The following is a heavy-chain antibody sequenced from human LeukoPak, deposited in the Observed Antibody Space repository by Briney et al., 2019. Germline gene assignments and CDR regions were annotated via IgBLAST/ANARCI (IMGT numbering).Heavy chain of an antibody. CDR2: INHSGST. CDR1: GGSFSGYY. Sequence: SETLSLTCAVYGGSFSGYYWSWIRQPPGKGLEWIGEINHSGSTNYNPSLKSRVTISVDTSKNQFSPKLSSVTAADTAVYYCARDIGGPYCSGGSCYEGASWFDPWGQGTLVTVSS. J-gene: IGHJ5*02. CDR3: ARDIGGPYCSGGSCYEGASWFDP. D-gene: IGHD2-15*01. V-gene: IGHV4-34*01.